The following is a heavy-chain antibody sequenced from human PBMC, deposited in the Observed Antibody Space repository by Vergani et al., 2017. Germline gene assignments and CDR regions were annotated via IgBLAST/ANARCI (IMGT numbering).Heavy chain of an antibody. Sequence: QVQLVESGGGVVQPGRSLRLSCAASGFTFSSYAMHWVRQAPGKGLEWVAVISYDGSNKYYADSVKGRFTISRDNSKNSLYLQMDSLRAEDTAVYYCARGSTYCSSTSCYYHYYMDVWGKGTTVTVSS. CDR1: GFTFSSYA. CDR3: ARGSTYCSSTSCYYHYYMDV. CDR2: ISYDGSNK. J-gene: IGHJ6*03. D-gene: IGHD2-2*01. V-gene: IGHV3-30-3*01.